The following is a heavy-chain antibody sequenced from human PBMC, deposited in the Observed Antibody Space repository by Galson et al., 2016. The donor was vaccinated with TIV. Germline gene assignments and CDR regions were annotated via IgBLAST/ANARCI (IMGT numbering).Heavy chain of an antibody. CDR2: IDWDDDK. V-gene: IGHV2-70*04. CDR3: AHHDDNTCFAY. J-gene: IGHJ4*02. D-gene: IGHD1-1*01. Sequence: PALVKPTQTLTLTCSFSGFSLTTGGMRVSWIRQPPGKALEWLARIDWDDDKFYSTSLRTRLTISKDTSKNQVVLTMTNMDPLDTATYYCAHHDDNTCFAYWGQGTLVTVSS. CDR1: GFSLTTGGMR.